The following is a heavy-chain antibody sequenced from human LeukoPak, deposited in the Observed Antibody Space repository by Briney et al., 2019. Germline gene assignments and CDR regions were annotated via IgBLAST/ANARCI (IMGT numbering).Heavy chain of an antibody. V-gene: IGHV4-59*12. Sequence: SETLSLTCTVSGGSISSYYWSWIRQPPGKGLEWIGYIYYSGSTNYNPSLKSRVTMSVDTSKNQFSLKLSSVTAADTAVYYCARGPSGYHNTGGQGTLVTVSS. CDR2: IYYSGST. CDR3: ARGPSGYHNT. D-gene: IGHD5-12*01. CDR1: GGSISSYY. J-gene: IGHJ4*02.